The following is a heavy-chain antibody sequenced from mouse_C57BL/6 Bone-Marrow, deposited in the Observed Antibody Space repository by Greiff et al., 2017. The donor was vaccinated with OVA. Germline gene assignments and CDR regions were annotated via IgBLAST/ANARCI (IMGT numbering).Heavy chain of an antibody. Sequence: VQLQQSGAELARPGASVKLSCKASGYTFTSYGISWVKQRTGQGLEWIGEIYPRSGNTYYNEKFKGKATLTADKSSSTAYMELRSLTSEDSAVYFCARSIYYYGFWYFDVWGTGTTVTVSS. J-gene: IGHJ1*03. D-gene: IGHD1-1*01. CDR2: IYPRSGNT. CDR3: ARSIYYYGFWYFDV. V-gene: IGHV1-81*01. CDR1: GYTFTSYG.